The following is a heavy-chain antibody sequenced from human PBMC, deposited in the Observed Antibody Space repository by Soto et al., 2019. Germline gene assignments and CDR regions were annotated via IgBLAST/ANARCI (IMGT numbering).Heavy chain of an antibody. Sequence: QVQLVQSGAEAKKPGASVKISCKASGCTFNKYYMHWVRQAPGQGLEWMGVINFSDDSTTYLQKFQGRVTVTRDTSTSTVYMELSSLGSDDTAVYYCAREDPAVAKFDYWGQGTLVTVSS. V-gene: IGHV1-46*02. CDR1: GCTFNKYY. CDR3: AREDPAVAKFDY. CDR2: INFSDDST. D-gene: IGHD2-2*01. J-gene: IGHJ4*02.